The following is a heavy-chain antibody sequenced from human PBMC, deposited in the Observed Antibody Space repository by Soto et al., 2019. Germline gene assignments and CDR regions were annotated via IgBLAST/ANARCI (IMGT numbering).Heavy chain of an antibody. D-gene: IGHD5-12*01. V-gene: IGHV1-2*02. J-gene: IGHJ4*02. CDR3: ARGVRVAHPSNLYYFDC. CDR2: INPNSGVT. Sequence: ASVKVSCKASGYTFTGYFMHWVRQAPGQGFEWMGWINPNSGVTNYARKFQGRVTMTRDTSISTAYMELSRLRSDDTAVYYCARGVRVAHPSNLYYFDCWGQGTSVTVYS. CDR1: GYTFTGYF.